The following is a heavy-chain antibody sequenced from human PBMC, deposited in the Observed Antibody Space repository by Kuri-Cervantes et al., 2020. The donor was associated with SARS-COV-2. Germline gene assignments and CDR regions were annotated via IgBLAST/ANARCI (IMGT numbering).Heavy chain of an antibody. CDR2: INPNSGGT. CDR1: GYTFTGYY. CDR3: ARDLWSVVRGVIARWFDP. J-gene: IGHJ5*02. Sequence: ASVKVSCKASGYTFTGYYMHWVRQAPGQGLEWMGWINPNSGGTNYAQKFQGRVTMTRDTSISTAYMELSRLRSDDTAVYYCARDLWSVVRGVIARWFDPWGQGTLVIVSS. D-gene: IGHD3-10*01. V-gene: IGHV1-2*02.